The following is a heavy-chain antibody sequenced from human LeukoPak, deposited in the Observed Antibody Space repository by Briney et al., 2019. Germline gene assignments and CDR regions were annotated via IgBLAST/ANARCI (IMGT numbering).Heavy chain of an antibody. CDR3: ARGPLDYVWGSYRHLDY. CDR1: GGTFSSYA. CDR2: IIPIFGAA. Sequence: SVKVSCKASGGTFSSYAISWVRQAPGQGLEWMGGIIPIFGAANYAQKFQGRVTITADESTSTAYMELSSLRSEDTAVYYCARGPLDYVWGSYRHLDYWGQGTLVTVSS. D-gene: IGHD3-16*02. J-gene: IGHJ4*02. V-gene: IGHV1-69*01.